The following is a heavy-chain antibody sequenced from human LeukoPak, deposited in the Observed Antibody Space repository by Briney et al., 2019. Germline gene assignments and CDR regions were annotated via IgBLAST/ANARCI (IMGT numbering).Heavy chain of an antibody. D-gene: IGHD6-13*01. V-gene: IGHV3-48*04. CDR1: GFTFRRYG. CDR2: ISSSGSTT. CDR3: ARCGPPGYRSSWYTFYYYSYYMDV. Sequence: PGGSLRLSCAASGFTFRRYGMSWVRQAPGKGLEWVSYISSSGSTTYYADSVKGRFTISRDNAKNSLYLQMNSLRAEDTAVYYCARCGPPGYRSSWYTFYYYSYYMDVWGKGTTVTVPS. J-gene: IGHJ6*03.